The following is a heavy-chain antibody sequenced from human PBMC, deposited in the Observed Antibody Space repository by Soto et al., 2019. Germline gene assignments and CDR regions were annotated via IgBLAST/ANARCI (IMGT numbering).Heavy chain of an antibody. CDR2: IYYSGST. D-gene: IGHD3-10*01. V-gene: IGHV4-59*01. J-gene: IGHJ5*02. CDR1: GGSISSYY. Sequence: QVQLQESGPGLVKPSETLSLTCTVSGGSISSYYWSWIRQPPGQVLEWIGYIYYSGSTNYNPSLKSRVTLSVDTSKNQFSLKLSSVTAADTAVYYCARGSVVRWFDPWGQGTLVTVSS. CDR3: ARGSVVRWFDP.